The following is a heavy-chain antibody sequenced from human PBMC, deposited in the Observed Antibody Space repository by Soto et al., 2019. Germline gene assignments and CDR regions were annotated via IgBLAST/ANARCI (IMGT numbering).Heavy chain of an antibody. CDR1: ESTVSRDW. Sequence: EVHLVESGGGLVQTGGSLGVSCAIFESTVSRDWMNWVRQAPGKGLEWVAHINQDGSEKYYVDSVKGRFTISRDNAKKSLYLQMNSLRPADTAMYYCSGGVGDAFWGQGTLVTVSS. CDR3: SGGVGDAF. J-gene: IGHJ4*02. D-gene: IGHD1-26*01. CDR2: INQDGSEK. V-gene: IGHV3-7*04.